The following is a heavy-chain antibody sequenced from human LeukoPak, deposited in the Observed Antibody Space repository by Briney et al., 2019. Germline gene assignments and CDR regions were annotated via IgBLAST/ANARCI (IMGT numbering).Heavy chain of an antibody. CDR2: ISGSGGST. J-gene: IGHJ4*02. D-gene: IGHD3-22*01. CDR3: AKGGYSTFDY. V-gene: IGHV3-23*01. CDR1: GITFSGSA. Sequence: GGSLRLSCAASGITFSGSAMSWVRQAPGKGLEWVSAISGSGGSTYYADSVKGRFTISRDNSKNTLYLQMNSLRAEDTAVYYCAKGGYSTFDYWGQGTLVTVSS.